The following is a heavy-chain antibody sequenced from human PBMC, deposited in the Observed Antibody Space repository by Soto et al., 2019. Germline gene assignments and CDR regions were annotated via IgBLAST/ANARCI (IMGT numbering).Heavy chain of an antibody. V-gene: IGHV4-30-2*01. D-gene: IGHD6-6*01. CDR1: GDSISSGGFS. CDR2: IYHSGSS. J-gene: IGHJ4*02. CDR3: ARGRLIAAVNFCY. Sequence: SETLSLTCAVSGDSISSGGFSWSWIRQPPGKGLEWIGYIYHSGSSFYNPSLKSRVTISVDGSMNQFSLKVNSVTAADTAVYCCARGRLIAAVNFCYCGQVALVTVS.